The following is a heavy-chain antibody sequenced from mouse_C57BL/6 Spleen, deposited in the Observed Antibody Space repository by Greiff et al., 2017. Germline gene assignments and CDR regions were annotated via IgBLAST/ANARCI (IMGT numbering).Heavy chain of an antibody. D-gene: IGHD4-1*01. V-gene: IGHV5-4*01. CDR1: GFTFSSYA. CDR2: ISDGGSYT. CDR3: ARDSLGRYFDV. J-gene: IGHJ1*03. Sequence: EVQLQESGGGLVKPGGSLKLSCAASGFTFSSYAMSWVRQTPEKRLEWVATISDGGSYTYYPDNVKGRFTISRDNAKNNLYLQMSHLKSEDTAMYYCARDSLGRYFDVWGTGTTVTVSS.